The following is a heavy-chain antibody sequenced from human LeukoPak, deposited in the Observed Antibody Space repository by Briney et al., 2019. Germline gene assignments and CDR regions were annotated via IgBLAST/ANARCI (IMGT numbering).Heavy chain of an antibody. CDR3: ARIMVRGVIIS. CDR2: IYTSGST. Sequence: SQTLSLTCTVSGVSISSGSYYWSWIRQPAGKGLEWIVRIYTSGSTNYNPSLKSRVTISVDTTNNQCSLKLSSVTAADTAMYYCARIMVRGVIISWGQGTLVTVSS. J-gene: IGHJ5*02. D-gene: IGHD3-10*01. CDR1: GVSISSGSYY. V-gene: IGHV4-61*02.